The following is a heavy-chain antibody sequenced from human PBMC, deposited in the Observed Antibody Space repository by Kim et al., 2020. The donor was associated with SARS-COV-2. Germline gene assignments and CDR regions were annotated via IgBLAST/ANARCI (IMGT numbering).Heavy chain of an antibody. CDR2: T. CDR3: ARRTEAGGYFDF. D-gene: IGHD3-16*01. V-gene: IGHV4-39*01. J-gene: IGHJ4*02. Sequence: TYYHPALKSRVTISVDTSRNKFSLKLASVTAADPAVYYCARRTEAGGYFDFWGQGSPVTVAS.